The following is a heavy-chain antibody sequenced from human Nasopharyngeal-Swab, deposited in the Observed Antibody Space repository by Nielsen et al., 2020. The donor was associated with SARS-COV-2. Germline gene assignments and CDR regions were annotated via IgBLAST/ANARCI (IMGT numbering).Heavy chain of an antibody. CDR3: AKDIGSYGDYVFDY. J-gene: IGHJ4*02. D-gene: IGHD4-17*01. V-gene: IGHV3-11*01. Sequence: GGSLRLSCAASGFTFSDYYMSWIRQAPGKGLEWVSYISSSGSTIYYADSVKGRFTISRDNAKNSLYLQMNSLRAEDTALYYCAKDIGSYGDYVFDYWGQGTLVTVSS. CDR1: GFTFSDYY. CDR2: ISSSGSTI.